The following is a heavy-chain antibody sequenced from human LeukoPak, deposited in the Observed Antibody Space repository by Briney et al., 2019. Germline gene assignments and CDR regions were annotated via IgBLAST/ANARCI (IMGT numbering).Heavy chain of an antibody. Sequence: PSETLSLICAVSGYSISSGYYWGWIRQPPGKGLEWVSAISGSGGSTYYADSVKGRFTISRDNSKNTLYLQMNSLRAEDTAVYYCAKGFIGSWYSYWGQGTLVTVSS. CDR3: AKGFIGSWYSY. V-gene: IGHV3-23*01. J-gene: IGHJ4*02. D-gene: IGHD6-13*01. CDR2: ISGSGGST. CDR1: GYSISSGYY.